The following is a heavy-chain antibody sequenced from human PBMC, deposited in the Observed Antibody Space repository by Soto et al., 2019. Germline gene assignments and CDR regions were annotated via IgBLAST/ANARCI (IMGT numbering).Heavy chain of an antibody. Sequence: SETLSLTCAFSGYSSSSGYYWGWIRQPPGKGLEWIGSIYHSGNAIYNPSLNSRVTMSVDTSKNQFSLHLNYVTAADTAVYYCARGGASSKWLDPWGQGTLVTVSS. CDR3: ARGGASSKWLDP. V-gene: IGHV4-38-2*01. CDR1: GYSSSSGYY. CDR2: IYHSGNA. D-gene: IGHD3-10*01. J-gene: IGHJ5*02.